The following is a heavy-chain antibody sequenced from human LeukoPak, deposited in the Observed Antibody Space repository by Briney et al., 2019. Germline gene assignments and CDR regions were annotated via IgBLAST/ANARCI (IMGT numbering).Heavy chain of an antibody. Sequence: PGGSLRLSCAASGFTFSSYWMHWVRQAPGKGLVWVSRINSDGSSTSYADSVKGRFTISRDNAKNTLYLQMNSLRAEDTAVYYCARGPSIWFGAAHLHWDQGTLVTVSS. V-gene: IGHV3-74*01. CDR3: ARGPSIWFGAAHLH. CDR2: INSDGSST. D-gene: IGHD3-10*01. J-gene: IGHJ4*02. CDR1: GFTFSSYW.